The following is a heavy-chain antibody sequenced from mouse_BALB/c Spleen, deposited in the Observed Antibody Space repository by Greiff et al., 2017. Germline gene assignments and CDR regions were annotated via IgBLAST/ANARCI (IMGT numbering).Heavy chain of an antibody. Sequence: QVQLQQSGAELARPGASGKMSCKASGYTFTSYTMHWVKQRPGQGLEWIGYINPSSGYINYNQKFKDKATLTADKSSSTAYMQLSSLTSEDSAVYYCARGGDYSYDDYAMDYWGQGTSVTVSS. J-gene: IGHJ4*01. V-gene: IGHV1-4*01. CDR3: ARGGDYSYDDYAMDY. CDR2: INPSSGYI. CDR1: GYTFTSYT. D-gene: IGHD2-12*01.